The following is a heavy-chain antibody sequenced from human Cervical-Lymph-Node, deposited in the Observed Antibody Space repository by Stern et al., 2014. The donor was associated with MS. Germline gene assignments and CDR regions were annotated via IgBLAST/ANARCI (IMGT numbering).Heavy chain of an antibody. CDR1: GGTFSSYT. CDR3: AREGIPGAGGTFDN. Sequence: VQLEESGAEVKKPGSSVKVSCKVSGGTFSSYTLNWVRQAPGHGLERMGGIIPIFATTNYAQRFQGKVTITADGSTSTAYMEVSSLRSEDTAVYYCAREGIPGAGGTFDNWGQGTLVIVSS. CDR2: IIPIFATT. J-gene: IGHJ4*02. D-gene: IGHD1-26*01. V-gene: IGHV1-69*01.